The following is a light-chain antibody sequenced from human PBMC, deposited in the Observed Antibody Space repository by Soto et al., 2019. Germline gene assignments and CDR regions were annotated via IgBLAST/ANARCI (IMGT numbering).Light chain of an antibody. V-gene: IGKV1-39*01. CDR3: LQDYSYPYT. CDR2: AAS. J-gene: IGKJ2*01. CDR1: QSISSY. Sequence: DIQMTQSPSSLSASVGDRVTITCRASQSISSYLNWYQQKPGKAPKLLISAASSLQSGVPSRFSGSGSGTDFTLTISSLQPEDFATYFCLQDYSYPYTFGQGTELEIK.